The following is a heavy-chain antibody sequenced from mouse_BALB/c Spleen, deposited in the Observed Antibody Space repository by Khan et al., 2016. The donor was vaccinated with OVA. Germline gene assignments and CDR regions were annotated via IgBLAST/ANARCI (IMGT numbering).Heavy chain of an antibody. CDR3: ARMITTTKGDYYAMDY. Sequence: EVHLVESGGDLVKPGGSLKLSCAASGFTFSSYGMSWVRQTPDKRLEWVATISSGGHYTYFPDSVRGRFTISRDNAKNTLSLQMSSLKSEDTAMYYCARMITTTKGDYYAMDYWGQGTSVTVSS. V-gene: IGHV5-6*01. D-gene: IGHD1-2*01. J-gene: IGHJ4*01. CDR1: GFTFSSYG. CDR2: ISSGGHYT.